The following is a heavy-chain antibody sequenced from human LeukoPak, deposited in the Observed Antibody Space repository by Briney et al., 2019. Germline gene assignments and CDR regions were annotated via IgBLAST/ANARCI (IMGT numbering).Heavy chain of an antibody. J-gene: IGHJ3*02. D-gene: IGHD2-21*02. Sequence: SETLSLTCTASGGSISSYYWSWIRQPPGKGLEWIGYIYYSGSTNYNPSLKSRVTISVDTSKDQFSLKLSSVTAADTAVYYCARVLEVVTAIDAFDIWGQGTMVTVSS. CDR2: IYYSGST. CDR3: ARVLEVVTAIDAFDI. CDR1: GGSISSYY. V-gene: IGHV4-59*01.